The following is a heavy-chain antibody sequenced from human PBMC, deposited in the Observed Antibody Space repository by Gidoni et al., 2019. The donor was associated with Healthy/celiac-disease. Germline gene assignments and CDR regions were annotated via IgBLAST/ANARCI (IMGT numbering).Heavy chain of an antibody. J-gene: IGHJ4*02. CDR2: IYYSGST. V-gene: IGHV4-39*01. D-gene: IGHD1-26*01. CDR3: ARGRVGAIFD. CDR1: GCSISSRSYY. Sequence: QLHLHESCPGLVKPSETLSLPCTVSGCSISSRSYYWGWIRQPPGKGLEWIGSIYYSGSTYYNPSIKSRVTIYVETYKNKFSLKLSYVTAADKAVYYCARGRVGAIFDWGQGTLVTVSS.